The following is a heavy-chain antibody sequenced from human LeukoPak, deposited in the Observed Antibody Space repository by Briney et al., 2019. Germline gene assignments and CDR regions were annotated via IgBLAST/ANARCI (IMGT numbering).Heavy chain of an antibody. J-gene: IGHJ4*02. CDR1: GFTVSSNY. CDR2: IIDVGDT. Sequence: GGSLRLSCAASGFTVSSNYMSWVRQAPGEGLEWVSGIIDVGDTYYADSVKGRFTISRDSSKNTLYLQMNSLRAEDTATYYCAKDYCRGGNCPLPFFDSWGQGTLVTVSS. V-gene: IGHV3-53*01. CDR3: AKDYCRGGNCPLPFFDS. D-gene: IGHD2-15*01.